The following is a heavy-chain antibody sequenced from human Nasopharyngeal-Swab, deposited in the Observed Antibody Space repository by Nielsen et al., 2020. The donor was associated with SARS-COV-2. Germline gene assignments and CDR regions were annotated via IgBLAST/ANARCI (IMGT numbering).Heavy chain of an antibody. J-gene: IGHJ4*02. Sequence: WVRQAPGQGLEWMGRINPNSGGTNYAQKFQGRVTMTRDTSISKAYMELSRLRSDDTAVYYCARILSGYDRYYFDYWGQGTLVTVSS. D-gene: IGHD5-12*01. CDR2: INPNSGGT. CDR3: ARILSGYDRYYFDY. V-gene: IGHV1-2*06.